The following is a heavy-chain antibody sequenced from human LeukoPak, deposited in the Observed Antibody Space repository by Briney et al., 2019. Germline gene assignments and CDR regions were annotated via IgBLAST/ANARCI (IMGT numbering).Heavy chain of an antibody. J-gene: IGHJ6*04. CDR3: AELGITMIEGV. CDR1: GFIVSSYV. Sequence: GRSLRLSCAASGFIVSSYVMSSVRQAPGKGLEWGSTISGSSGSTYYADSVKGRFTISRENAKNSLYLQMNSLRAEDTAVYYCAELGITMIEGVWGKGTTVTISS. V-gene: IGHV3-23*01. D-gene: IGHD3-22*01. CDR2: ISGSSGST.